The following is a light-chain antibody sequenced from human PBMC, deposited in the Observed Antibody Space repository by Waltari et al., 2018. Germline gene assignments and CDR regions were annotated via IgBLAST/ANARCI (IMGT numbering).Light chain of an antibody. CDR3: QQYYSTPIT. CDR1: QSVLNRSNSKNY. V-gene: IGKV4-1*01. Sequence: DIVMTQSPDSLAVSLGERATINCKSSQSVLNRSNSKNYLVWYQQKAGQPPKVLIYWASTRESGVPDRFSGSGSGTEFTLTISSLQAEDVAVYYCQQYYSTPITFGQGSKVEIK. J-gene: IGKJ1*01. CDR2: WAS.